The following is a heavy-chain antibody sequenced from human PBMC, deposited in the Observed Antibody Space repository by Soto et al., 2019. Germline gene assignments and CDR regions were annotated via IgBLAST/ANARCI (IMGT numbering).Heavy chain of an antibody. D-gene: IGHD3-3*02. CDR2: IDWDDDK. J-gene: IGHJ5*02. CDR3: ARIHANEINGWHFDP. CDR1: GFSLNTTGMC. Sequence: SGPTLVNPTQTVTLTCTFSGFSLNTTGMCVSWIRQPPGKALEWLARIDWDDDKYYNTSLKTRLTISKDTSKNQVVLTVTNMDPVDTATYYCARIHANEINGWHFDPWGQGTLVTVSS. V-gene: IGHV2-70*11.